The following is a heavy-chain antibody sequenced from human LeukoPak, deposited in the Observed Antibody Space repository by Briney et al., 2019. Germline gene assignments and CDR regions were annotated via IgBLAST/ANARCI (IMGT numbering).Heavy chain of an antibody. Sequence: GGSLRLSCAASGFTFSSYDMHWVRQAPGKGLEWVAVLWYDGSDSYYADSVKGRFTISRDNSKNTPYLQMNSLRAEDTAVYYCARKAIDAFDIWGQGTMVTVSS. CDR1: GFTFSSYD. D-gene: IGHD3-9*01. CDR2: LWYDGSDS. V-gene: IGHV3-33*08. J-gene: IGHJ3*02. CDR3: ARKAIDAFDI.